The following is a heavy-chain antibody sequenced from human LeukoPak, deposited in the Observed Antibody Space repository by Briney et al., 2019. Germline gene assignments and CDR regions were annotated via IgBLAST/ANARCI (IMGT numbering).Heavy chain of an antibody. CDR2: ISGSGVTT. V-gene: IGHV3-23*01. D-gene: IGHD3-10*01. CDR1: GFTFSSYA. J-gene: IGHJ4*02. Sequence: GGSLRLSXAASGFTFSSYAMSWVRQAPGKGLEWVSAISGSGVTTYYADSVKGRFTISRDNSKNTLYLQMNSLRAEDTALYYCAKDRDYYLVGFFDYWGQGTLVTVSS. CDR3: AKDRDYYLVGFFDY.